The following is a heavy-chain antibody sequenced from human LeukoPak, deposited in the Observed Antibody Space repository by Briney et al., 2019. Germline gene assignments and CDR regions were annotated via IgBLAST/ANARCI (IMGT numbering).Heavy chain of an antibody. CDR2: IYSGGST. CDR3: ARDWGYSYGLDAFDI. V-gene: IGHV3-66*02. CDR1: GFTVSSNY. Sequence: PWGSLRLSCAASGFTVSSNYMCWVRQAPGKGLEWVSVIYSGGSTYYADSVKGRFTISRDNSKNTLYLQMNSLRAEDTAVYYCARDWGYSYGLDAFDIWGQGTMVTVSS. J-gene: IGHJ3*02. D-gene: IGHD5-18*01.